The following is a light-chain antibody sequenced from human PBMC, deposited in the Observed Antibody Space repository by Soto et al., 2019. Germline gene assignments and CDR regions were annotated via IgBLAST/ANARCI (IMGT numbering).Light chain of an antibody. Sequence: QSALTQPASVSGSPGQSITISCTGTSSDVGGYNYVSWYQQHPGKAPKLMIYEVSNRPSGLSNRFSGSNSSNTASLTISGLQAEDEADYYCSSYISSSIDYVFGTGTQLTVL. V-gene: IGLV2-14*01. J-gene: IGLJ1*01. CDR2: EVS. CDR1: SSDVGGYNY. CDR3: SSYISSSIDYV.